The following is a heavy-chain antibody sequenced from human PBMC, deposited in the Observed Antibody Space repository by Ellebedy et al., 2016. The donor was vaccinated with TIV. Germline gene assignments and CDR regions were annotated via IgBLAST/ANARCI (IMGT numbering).Heavy chain of an antibody. Sequence: SETLSLXCAVYGGPLSHNSWIWIRQSPGKGLEWIGEINEINQSGSTKYNPSLKSRVTISGDTSKNQLSLKVTSVTAADTAVYYCARLREDCAGDCFIFDYWGQGTLVTVSS. CDR1: GGPLSHNS. CDR3: ARLREDCAGDCFIFDY. J-gene: IGHJ4*02. CDR2: INEINQSGST. D-gene: IGHD2-21*02. V-gene: IGHV4-34*01.